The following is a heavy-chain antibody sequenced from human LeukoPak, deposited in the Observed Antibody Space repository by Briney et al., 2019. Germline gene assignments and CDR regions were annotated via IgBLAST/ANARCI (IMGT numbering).Heavy chain of an antibody. CDR2: IYYSGST. Sequence: SETLSLTCTVSGDSISSYYWSWIRQPPGKGLEWIGYIYYSGSTYYNPSLKSRVTISVDTSKNQFSLKLSSVTAADTAVYYCARVLPGSYYAFDYWGQGTLVTVSS. CDR1: GDSISSYY. D-gene: IGHD1-26*01. CDR3: ARVLPGSYYAFDY. V-gene: IGHV4-59*12. J-gene: IGHJ4*02.